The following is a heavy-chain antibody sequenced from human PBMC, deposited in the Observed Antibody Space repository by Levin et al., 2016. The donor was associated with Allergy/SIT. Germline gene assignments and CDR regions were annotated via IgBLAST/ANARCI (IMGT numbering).Heavy chain of an antibody. J-gene: IGHJ3*02. Sequence: WIRQSPSRGLEWLGRTYYRSKWYNDYAVSVKSRITINPDTSKNQFSLQLNSVTPEDTAVYYCARALPLLSGSYGPSTDVAFDIWGQGTMVTVSS. V-gene: IGHV6-1*01. CDR2: TYYRSKWYN. D-gene: IGHD1-26*01. CDR3: ARALPLLSGSYGPSTDVAFDI.